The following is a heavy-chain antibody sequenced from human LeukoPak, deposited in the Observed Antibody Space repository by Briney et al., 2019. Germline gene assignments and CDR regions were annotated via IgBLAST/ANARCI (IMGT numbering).Heavy chain of an antibody. Sequence: ASVKVSCRASGYTFTDYSLLWVPQAPGQGLEWMGWINLNGGGTNYAQQFQGRVTMTRDTSITTAYMELSSLRSDDTSVYYCARTMVRGVRPFDCWGQGTLVTVSS. CDR3: ARTMVRGVRPFDC. J-gene: IGHJ4*02. D-gene: IGHD3-10*01. CDR1: GYTFTDYS. V-gene: IGHV1-2*02. CDR2: INLNGGGT.